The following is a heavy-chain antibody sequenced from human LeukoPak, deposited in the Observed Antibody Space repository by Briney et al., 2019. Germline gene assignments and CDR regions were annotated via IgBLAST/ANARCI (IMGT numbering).Heavy chain of an antibody. J-gene: IGHJ4*02. CDR2: IYYSGST. Sequence: PSETLSLTCAVDGGSFSSYYWSWLRQPPGKGLEWIGYIYYSGSTNYNPSLKSRVTISVDTSKNQFSLKLSSVTAADTAVYYCARTFDYWGQGTLVTVSS. CDR3: ARTFDY. CDR1: GGSFSSYY. V-gene: IGHV4-59*01.